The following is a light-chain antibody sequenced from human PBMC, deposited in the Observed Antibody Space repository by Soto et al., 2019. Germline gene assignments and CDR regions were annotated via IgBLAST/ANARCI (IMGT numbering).Light chain of an antibody. J-gene: IGLJ1*01. V-gene: IGLV4-69*01. CDR1: SGHSSYA. CDR2: VNSDGSH. Sequence: VLTQSPSASASLGASVKLTCTLSSGHSSYAIAWHQQQPEKGPRFLMRVNSDGSHTRGDGIPDRFSGSSSGAERYLTISSLQSEDEADYYCQTWGADVPYVFGTGTKVTVL. CDR3: QTWGADVPYV.